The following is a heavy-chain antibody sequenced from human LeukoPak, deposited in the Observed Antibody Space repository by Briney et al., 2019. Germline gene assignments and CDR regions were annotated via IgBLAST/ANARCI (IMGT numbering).Heavy chain of an antibody. Sequence: GASVKVSCKASGGTFSSYAISWVRQPPGQGLEWIGGIIPIFGTANYAQKFQGRVTITTDESTSTAYMELSSLRSEDTAVYYCARDNYAGANWFDPWGQGTLVTVSS. D-gene: IGHD1-7*01. J-gene: IGHJ5*02. V-gene: IGHV1-69*05. CDR1: GGTFSSYA. CDR3: ARDNYAGANWFDP. CDR2: IIPIFGTA.